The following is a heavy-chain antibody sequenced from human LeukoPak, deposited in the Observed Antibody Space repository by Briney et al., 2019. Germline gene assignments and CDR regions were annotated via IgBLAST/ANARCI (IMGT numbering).Heavy chain of an antibody. V-gene: IGHV3-23*01. J-gene: IGHJ4*02. CDR2: ISGSGGST. CDR3: AKTAYCGGDCYPYYFDY. D-gene: IGHD2-21*02. Sequence: GSLRLSCAASGFTFSSYAMSWVRQAPGKGLEWVSAISGSGGSTYYADSVKGRFTISRDNSKNTLYLQMNSLRAEDTAVYYCAKTAYCGGDCYPYYFDYWGQGTLVTVSS. CDR1: GFTFSSYA.